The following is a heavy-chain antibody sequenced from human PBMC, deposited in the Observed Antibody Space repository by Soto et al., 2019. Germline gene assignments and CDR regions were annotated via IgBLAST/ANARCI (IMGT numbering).Heavy chain of an antibody. CDR1: GGTFRDSP. Sequence: QVQLVQSGAEVKKPGSSVKVSCKASGGTFRDSPISWVRQAPGAGLEWMGGIISFVGTANYAQKFQGRVTISADDTTNTVFLEVDSRGSEDTAVYYCVSDNNRLRGGLDYWGQGTLVIVSS. CDR2: IISFVGTA. D-gene: IGHD2-21*01. J-gene: IGHJ4*02. CDR3: VSDNNRLRGGLDY. V-gene: IGHV1-69*12.